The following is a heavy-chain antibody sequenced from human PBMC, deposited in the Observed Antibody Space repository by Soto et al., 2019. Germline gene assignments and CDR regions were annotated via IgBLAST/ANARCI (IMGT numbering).Heavy chain of an antibody. J-gene: IGHJ2*01. V-gene: IGHV3-33*03. Sequence: QVQLVESGGGVVQPGRSLRLSCTASGFTFSNYGMHWVRQAPGKGLEWVAFIWYDGSKQYHADSVKGRFTISRANSKNTLYLQMTSLRAEDTAVYFCARTYYDVLTGFGWSFDLWGRGTLVTVSS. CDR1: GFTFSNYG. CDR2: IWYDGSKQ. D-gene: IGHD3-9*01. CDR3: ARTYYDVLTGFGWSFDL.